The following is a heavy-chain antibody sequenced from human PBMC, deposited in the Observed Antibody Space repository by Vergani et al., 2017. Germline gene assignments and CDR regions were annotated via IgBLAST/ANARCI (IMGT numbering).Heavy chain of an antibody. CDR2: IFHTGLT. Sequence: QVQLQESGPGLVKPSETLSLTCSVSGYSISRGYFWGWFRQPPWKGLAWIGNIFHTGLTYRNPSLRSRGTISVDTSRNQFSLKLRSVTAADTAAYFCARGGLPDAFDIWGQGTLVTVSS. V-gene: IGHV4-38-2*02. CDR1: GYSISRGYF. J-gene: IGHJ3*02. D-gene: IGHD3-10*01. CDR3: ARGGLPDAFDI.